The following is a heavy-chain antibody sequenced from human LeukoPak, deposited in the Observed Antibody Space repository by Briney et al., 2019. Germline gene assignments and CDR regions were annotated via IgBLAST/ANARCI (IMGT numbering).Heavy chain of an antibody. CDR3: ATDVGVPFDY. CDR2: IKSKIDGGTT. CDR1: GFTFSNAW. J-gene: IGHJ4*02. Sequence: GGSLRLSCAASGFTFSNAWMTWVRQAPGKGLEWVGRIKSKIDGGTTDFAAPVKGRFTISRDDSKNTLYLQMSSLKTEDTAVYYYATDVGVPFDYWGQGTLVTVSS. V-gene: IGHV3-15*01. D-gene: IGHD2-21*01.